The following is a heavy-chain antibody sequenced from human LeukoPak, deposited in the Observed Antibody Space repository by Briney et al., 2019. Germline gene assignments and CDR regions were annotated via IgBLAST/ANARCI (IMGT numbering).Heavy chain of an antibody. J-gene: IGHJ3*02. Sequence: GGSLRLSCAASGFTLSNSAMTWVRQAPGKGLEWVASINHNGNVNYYVDSVKGRFTISRDNAKNSLYLQMSNLRAEDTAVYYCARDTLSGYYFEGAFDIWGQGTMVTVSS. CDR3: ARDTLSGYYFEGAFDI. CDR1: GFTLSNSA. D-gene: IGHD3-22*01. CDR2: INHNGNVN. V-gene: IGHV3-7*03.